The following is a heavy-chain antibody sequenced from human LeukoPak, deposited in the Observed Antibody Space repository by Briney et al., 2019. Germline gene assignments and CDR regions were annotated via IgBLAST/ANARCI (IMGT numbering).Heavy chain of an antibody. V-gene: IGHV4-61*02. J-gene: IGHJ6*02. D-gene: IGHD6-19*01. CDR2: IYTSGST. CDR3: ARDSVAGTRAGGYYYYGVDV. CDR1: GGSISSGSYY. Sequence: KASQTLSLTCTVSGGSISSGSYYWSWIPQPAGKGLEWIGRIYTSGSTNYNPSLKSRVTISVDTSKNQFSLKLSSVTAADTAVYYCARDSVAGTRAGGYYYYGVDVWGQGTTVTVSS.